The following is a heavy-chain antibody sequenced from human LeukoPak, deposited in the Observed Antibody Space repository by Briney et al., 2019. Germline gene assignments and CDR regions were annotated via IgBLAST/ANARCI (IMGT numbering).Heavy chain of an antibody. V-gene: IGHV3-7*01. Sequence: GGSLRLSCVVSGFTFSGSWMSWFRQAPGKGLGWVANIKQDGSEVHYVGSVKGRFIISRDNAQRSLYLQMNGLRVEDTAVYYCARGKAFENWGQGTLVTVSS. CDR1: GFTFSGSW. CDR3: ARGKAFEN. CDR2: IKQDGSEV. J-gene: IGHJ3*01. D-gene: IGHD3-3*02.